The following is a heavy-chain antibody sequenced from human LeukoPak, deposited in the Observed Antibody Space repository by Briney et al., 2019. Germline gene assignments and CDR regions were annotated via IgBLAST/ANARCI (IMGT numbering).Heavy chain of an antibody. CDR3: ANFEPGYTSSWYAEF. V-gene: IGHV3-48*01. D-gene: IGHD6-13*01. CDR2: ISSRGTTK. Sequence: QTGGSLRLSCEVSGFTSSSSRMNWVRQAPGKGLEWVSYISSRGTTKHYADSVKGRFTISRDNAKNALYLQMNSLRVEDTAVYYCANFEPGYTSSWYAEFWGQGTLVTVSS. CDR1: GFTSSSSR. J-gene: IGHJ4*02.